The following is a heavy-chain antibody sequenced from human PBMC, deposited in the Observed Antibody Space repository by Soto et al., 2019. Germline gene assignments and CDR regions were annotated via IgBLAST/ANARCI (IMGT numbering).Heavy chain of an antibody. V-gene: IGHV4-4*07. Sequence: KASETLSLTCTVSGASITGSFFWSWIRQPAGKGLEWIGRFSLSGTTNYNPSLRSRVTMSADVSTNQFSLRLTSVTAADPALNYCARGMPPPGAPGWYYLGCWGQGTRGTVSS. CDR3: ARGMPPPGAPGWYYLGC. D-gene: IGHD6-19*01. J-gene: IGHJ4*02. CDR1: GASITGSFF. CDR2: FSLSGTT.